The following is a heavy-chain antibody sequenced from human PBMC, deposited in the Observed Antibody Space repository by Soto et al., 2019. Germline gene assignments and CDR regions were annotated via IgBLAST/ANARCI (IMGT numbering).Heavy chain of an antibody. J-gene: IGHJ5*02. D-gene: IGHD6-13*01. CDR3: AHRTPTYSSSWYWDMDWFDP. CDR2: IYWDDDK. Sequence: QITLKESGPTLVKPTQPLTLTCTFSGFSLSTSGVGVGWIRQPPGKALEWLPLIYWDDDKRYSPSLKSRLTITKDTSKNQVVLTMTNMDPVDTATYYCAHRTPTYSSSWYWDMDWFDPWGQGTLVTVSS. V-gene: IGHV2-5*02. CDR1: GFSLSTSGVG.